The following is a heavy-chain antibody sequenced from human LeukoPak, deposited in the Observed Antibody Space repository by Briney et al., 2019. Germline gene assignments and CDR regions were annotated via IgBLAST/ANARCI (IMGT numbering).Heavy chain of an antibody. V-gene: IGHV3-23*01. CDR3: AKGAGGYSYGEKFDY. CDR1: GFTFSSYA. D-gene: IGHD5-18*01. CDR2: ISGSGGST. J-gene: IGHJ4*02. Sequence: GGSLRLSCAASGFTFSSYAMSWVRQPPGKGLEWVSAISGSGGSTYYADSVKGRFTISRDNSKNTLYLQMNSLRAEDTAVYYCAKGAGGYSYGEKFDYWGQGTLVTVSS.